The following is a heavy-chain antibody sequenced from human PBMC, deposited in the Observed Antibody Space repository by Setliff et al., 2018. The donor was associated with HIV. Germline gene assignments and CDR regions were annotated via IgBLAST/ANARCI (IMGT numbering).Heavy chain of an antibody. CDR3: AKTQKVITVYGPFDS. J-gene: IGHJ4*02. CDR1: GFSFRSYA. CDR2: ISGSGDIT. V-gene: IGHV3-23*01. D-gene: IGHD1-20*01. Sequence: GGSLRLSCAASGFSFRSYAVSWVRQAPGKGLEWVSVISGSGDITYYRESVKGRVTVSRANSNNTVYLQMNSLRAEDTAMYYCAKTQKVITVYGPFDSWGQGTPVTVSS.